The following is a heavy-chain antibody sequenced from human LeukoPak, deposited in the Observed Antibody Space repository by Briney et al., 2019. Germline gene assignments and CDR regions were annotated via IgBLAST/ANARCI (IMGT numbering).Heavy chain of an antibody. V-gene: IGHV3-11*04. CDR3: AELGITMIGGV. D-gene: IGHD3-10*02. CDR2: ISSSGNTT. CDR1: GFTFSDYY. J-gene: IGHJ6*04. Sequence: GGSLRLSCAASGFTFSDYYMSWIRQAPGKGLECVSYISSSGNTTYHADSVKGRFTISRDNAKNSLYLQMNSLRAEDTAVYYCAELGITMIGGVWGKGTTVTISS.